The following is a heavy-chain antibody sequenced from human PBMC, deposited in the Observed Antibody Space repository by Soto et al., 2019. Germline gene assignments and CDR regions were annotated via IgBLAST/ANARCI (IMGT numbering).Heavy chain of an antibody. J-gene: IGHJ4*02. Sequence: QVQLVQSGAEVKKPGSSVKVSCKASGGTFSSYTISWVRQAPGQGLEWMGRIIPILGIANYAQKFQGRVTITGDKSTSTAYMELSSLRSEDTAVYYCAREDDSSAGFDYWGQGTLVTVSS. D-gene: IGHD3-22*01. CDR2: IIPILGIA. V-gene: IGHV1-69*08. CDR1: GGTFSSYT. CDR3: AREDDSSAGFDY.